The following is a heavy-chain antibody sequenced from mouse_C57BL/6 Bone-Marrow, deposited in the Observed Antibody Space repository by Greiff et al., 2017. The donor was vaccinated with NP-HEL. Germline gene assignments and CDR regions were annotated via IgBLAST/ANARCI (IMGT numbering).Heavy chain of an antibody. CDR3: ARAYYYGSSYVSWFAY. D-gene: IGHD1-1*01. CDR2: IDPSDSYT. CDR1: GYTFTSYW. V-gene: IGHV1-69*01. J-gene: IGHJ3*01. Sequence: QVQLQQPGAELVMPGASVKLSCKASGYTFTSYWMHWVKQRPGQGLEWIGEIDPSDSYTNYTQKFKGKSTLTVDKSSSTAYMQLSSLTSEDSAVYYCARAYYYGSSYVSWFAYWGQGTLVTVSA.